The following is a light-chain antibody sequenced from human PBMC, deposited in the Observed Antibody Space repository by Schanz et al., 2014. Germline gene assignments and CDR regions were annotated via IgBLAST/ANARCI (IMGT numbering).Light chain of an antibody. CDR2: GAS. CDR1: QSVSSSY. J-gene: IGKJ5*01. V-gene: IGKV3-20*01. Sequence: EIVLTQSPGTLSLSPGERATLSCRASQSVSSSYLAWYQQKPGQAPRLLIYGASSRATGIPDRFSGSGSGTDFTLTISRLEPEDFAVYYCQQYNKWPPITFGQGTRLDIK. CDR3: QQYNKWPPIT.